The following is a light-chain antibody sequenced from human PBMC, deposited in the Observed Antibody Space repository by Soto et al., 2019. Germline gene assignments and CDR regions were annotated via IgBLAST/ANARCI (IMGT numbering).Light chain of an antibody. CDR3: SSYAGSNNFNV. V-gene: IGLV2-8*01. Sequence: QYAQTHPPSACWSPGQAVAISCTGTSSDVGGYNYVSWYQQHPGKAPKLMIYEVSKRPSGVPDRFSGSKSGNTASLTVSGLQAEDEADYYCSSYAGSNNFNVFGTGTKVTVL. J-gene: IGLJ1*01. CDR1: SSDVGGYNY. CDR2: EVS.